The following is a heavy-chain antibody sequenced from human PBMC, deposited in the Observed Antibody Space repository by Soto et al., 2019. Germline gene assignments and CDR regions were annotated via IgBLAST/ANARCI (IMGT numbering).Heavy chain of an antibody. J-gene: IGHJ3*02. Sequence: GGSLRLSCAASGLTFSSYAMSWVRQAPGKGLEWVSAISGSGGSTYYADSVKGRFTISRDNSKNTLYLQMNSLRAEDPAVYYRAKEQPNDDGYYVRSGHRAFYIWGQRRMVSVSS. CDR2: ISGSGGST. V-gene: IGHV3-23*01. CDR3: AKEQPNDDGYYVRSGHRAFYI. CDR1: GLTFSSYA. D-gene: IGHD4-17*01.